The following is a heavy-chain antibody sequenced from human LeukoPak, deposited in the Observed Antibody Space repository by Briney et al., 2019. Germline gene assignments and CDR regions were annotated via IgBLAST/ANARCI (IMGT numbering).Heavy chain of an antibody. CDR1: GFTFGNYG. CDR3: ARDRFREGFAY. Sequence: ASVKVSCKASGFTFGNYGISWVRQAPGQGLERMGWISGYNGDTNYAQNVQGRVTMTTDTSTSTAYLELRSLTSDDTAVYYCARDRFREGFAYWGQGTLVTVSS. V-gene: IGHV1-18*01. CDR2: ISGYNGDT. J-gene: IGHJ4*02. D-gene: IGHD3-10*01.